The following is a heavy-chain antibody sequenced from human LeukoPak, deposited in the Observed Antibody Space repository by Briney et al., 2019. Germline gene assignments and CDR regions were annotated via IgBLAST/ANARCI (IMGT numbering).Heavy chain of an antibody. V-gene: IGHV5-51*01. D-gene: IGHD3-16*01. CDR1: GYSFSNYW. Sequence: GESLKISCKGSGYSFSNYWIGWVRQMPGKGLEWMGIIYPGDSDTRYSPSFQGQVTISAHKYISTAYLQWSSLKASDTAMYYCARHYYDYVWGSYGIDYWGQGTLVTVSS. CDR3: ARHYYDYVWGSYGIDY. CDR2: IYPGDSDT. J-gene: IGHJ4*02.